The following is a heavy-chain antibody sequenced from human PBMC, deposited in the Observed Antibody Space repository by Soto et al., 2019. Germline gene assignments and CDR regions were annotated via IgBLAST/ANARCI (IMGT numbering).Heavy chain of an antibody. CDR2: IYYSGST. V-gene: IGHV4-31*03. D-gene: IGHD3-22*01. CDR3: PREPRSSGYLVD. CDR1: GGSFSSGNYY. Sequence: SETLSLTCTVSGGSFSSGNYYWSWIRQHPGKDLEWIGYIYYSGSTYYNPSLKSRVTISLDTSKNQFSLNLSSVTAADTAVYYCPREPRSSGYLVDWGQGTLVTVYS. J-gene: IGHJ4*02.